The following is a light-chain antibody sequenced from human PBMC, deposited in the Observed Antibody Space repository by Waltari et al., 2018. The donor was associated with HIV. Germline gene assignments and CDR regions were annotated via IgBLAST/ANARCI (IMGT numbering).Light chain of an antibody. V-gene: IGLV1-44*01. J-gene: IGLJ3*02. CDR3: AAWDDSLHGM. CDR2: TNY. CDR1: SSNIGINI. Sequence: QSGLTQPPSVSGTPGQNVTISCSGSSSNIGINIGDWYQQLTAAAPKLLIYTNYQRPSGVTDRFSGSKSGTSAALAIIGLQSADEADYYCAAWDDSLHGMFGGGTKLTVL.